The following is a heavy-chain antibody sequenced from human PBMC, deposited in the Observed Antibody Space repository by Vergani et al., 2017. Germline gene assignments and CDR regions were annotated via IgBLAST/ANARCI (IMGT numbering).Heavy chain of an antibody. CDR1: GFTFSSYA. D-gene: IGHD6-13*01. CDR3: AREMGIAAGVPTGGPFDN. J-gene: IGHJ4*02. V-gene: IGHV3-30*01. Sequence: QVQLVESGGGVVQPGGSLRLSCAASGFTFSSYAMHWVRQAPGKGLEWVAVISYDGSNKYYADSVKGRFTISRDNSKNTLYLQMKSLRAEDTAVYNCAREMGIAAGVPTGGPFDNWGQGTLVTVSS. CDR2: ISYDGSNK.